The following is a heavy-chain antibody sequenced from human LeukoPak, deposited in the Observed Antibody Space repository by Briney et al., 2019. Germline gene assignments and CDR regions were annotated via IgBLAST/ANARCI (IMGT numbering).Heavy chain of an antibody. V-gene: IGHV4-59*01. Sequence: SETLSLTCSVSGGSMSSYYWSWIRQAPGRGLEWIGYIHYTATTNDNPSLQSRVTMSVDRSKNQFSLKLTSVTAADTAVYYCARGPSIHYDSRGSQVALDIWGQGTGVTVSS. CDR2: IHYTATT. D-gene: IGHD3-22*01. CDR3: ARGPSIHYDSRGSQVALDI. CDR1: GGSMSSYY. J-gene: IGHJ3*02.